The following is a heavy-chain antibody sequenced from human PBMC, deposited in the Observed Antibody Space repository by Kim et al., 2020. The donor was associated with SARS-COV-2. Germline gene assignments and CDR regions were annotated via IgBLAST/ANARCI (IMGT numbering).Heavy chain of an antibody. D-gene: IGHD6-13*01. CDR3: TPLDVSQQLVYY. J-gene: IGHJ4*02. Sequence: DYTSPMKDRFTNSRDDSKNALYLQMNSLKTEATAVYYCTPLDVSQQLVYYWGQGTLVTVSS. V-gene: IGHV3-15*01.